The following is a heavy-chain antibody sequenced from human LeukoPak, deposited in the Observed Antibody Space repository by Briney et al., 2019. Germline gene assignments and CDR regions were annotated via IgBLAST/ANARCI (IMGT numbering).Heavy chain of an antibody. CDR3: ARSRYCVNGICSYFDY. Sequence: ASVRVSCKASGYTFTSYYMHWVRQAPGQGLEWMGIINPSGGSTSYAQKFQGRVTMTRDTSTSTVYMELSSLRSEDTAVYYCARSRYCVNGICSYFDYWGQGTLVTVSS. J-gene: IGHJ4*02. V-gene: IGHV1-46*01. CDR2: INPSGGST. CDR1: GYTFTSYY. D-gene: IGHD2-8*01.